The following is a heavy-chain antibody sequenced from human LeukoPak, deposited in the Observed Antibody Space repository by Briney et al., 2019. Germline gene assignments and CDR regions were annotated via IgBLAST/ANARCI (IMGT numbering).Heavy chain of an antibody. V-gene: IGHV4-59*08. CDR3: AGYSGSYIDY. D-gene: IGHD1-26*01. J-gene: IGHJ4*02. Sequence: SETLSLTCTVSGGSISSYYWSWIRQPPGKGLEWIGYIYYSGSTNYNPSLKSRVTITVDTSKNQFSLKLSSVTAADTAVYYCAGYSGSYIDYWGQGTLVTVSS. CDR1: GGSISSYY. CDR2: IYYSGST.